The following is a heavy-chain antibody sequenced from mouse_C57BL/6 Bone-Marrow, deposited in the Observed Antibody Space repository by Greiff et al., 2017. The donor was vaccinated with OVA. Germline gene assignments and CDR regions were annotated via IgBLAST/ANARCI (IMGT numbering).Heavy chain of an antibody. Sequence: QVQLQQPGTELVKPGASVKLSCKASGYTFTSYWMHWVKQRPGQGLEWIGNINPSNGGTNYNEKFKSKATLTVDKSSSTAYMQLSSLTSEDSAVYYCARSLFYGYDWYFDVWGTGTTVTVSS. CDR3: ARSLFYGYDWYFDV. CDR2: INPSNGGT. J-gene: IGHJ1*03. D-gene: IGHD2-2*01. V-gene: IGHV1-53*01. CDR1: GYTFTSYW.